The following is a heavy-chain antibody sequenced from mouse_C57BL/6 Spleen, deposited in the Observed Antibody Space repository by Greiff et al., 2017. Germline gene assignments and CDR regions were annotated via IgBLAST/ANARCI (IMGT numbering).Heavy chain of an antibody. CDR2: IYPGSGST. J-gene: IGHJ3*01. V-gene: IGHV1-55*01. Sequence: QVQLQQPGPELLNPGASVMMSCKASVYTFTSYWIPWVKQRPGQGLEWIGDIYPGSGSTNYNEKFKSKATLTVDTSSSTAYMQLSSLTSEDSAVYYCARGGLRQAWFAYWGQGTLVTVSA. D-gene: IGHD2-4*01. CDR3: ARGGLRQAWFAY. CDR1: VYTFTSYW.